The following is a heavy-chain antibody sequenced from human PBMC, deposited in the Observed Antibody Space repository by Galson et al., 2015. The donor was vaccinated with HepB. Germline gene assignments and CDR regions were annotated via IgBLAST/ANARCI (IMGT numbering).Heavy chain of an antibody. CDR1: GFTFSDYY. CDR3: ARDGRGVAASPSGY. J-gene: IGHJ4*02. D-gene: IGHD2-15*01. V-gene: IGHV3-11*05. Sequence: SLRLSCAASGFTFSDYYMSWVRQAPGKGLEWVSYISSSSSYTNYADSVKGRFTISRDNAKNSLYLQMNSLRAEDTAVYYCARDGRGVAASPSGYWGQGTLVTVSS. CDR2: ISSSSSYT.